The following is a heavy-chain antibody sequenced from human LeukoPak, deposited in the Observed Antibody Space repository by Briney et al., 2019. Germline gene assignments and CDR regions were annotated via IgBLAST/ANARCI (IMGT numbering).Heavy chain of an antibody. CDR2: ISYDGSNK. V-gene: IGHV3-30*04. CDR3: ARDRGRDGYNLAEYFQH. D-gene: IGHD5-24*01. Sequence: AGGSLRLSCAASGFTFSSYAMHWVRQAPGKGLEWVAVISYDGSNKYYADSVKGRFTISRDNSKNTLYLQMNSLRAEDTAVYYCARDRGRDGYNLAEYFQHWGQGTLVTVSS. CDR1: GFTFSSYA. J-gene: IGHJ1*01.